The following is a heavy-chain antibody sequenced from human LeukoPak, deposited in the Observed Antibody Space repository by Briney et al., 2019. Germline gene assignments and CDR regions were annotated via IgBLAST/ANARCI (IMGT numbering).Heavy chain of an antibody. J-gene: IGHJ4*02. V-gene: IGHV4-39*01. CDR2: MYYSGTT. CDR3: ARHPPRDRSAFDY. CDR1: GGSISSGSYY. Sequence: ASETLSLTCTVSGGSISSGSYYWGWIRQPPGKGLEWIASMYYSGTTFYSPSLKSRVTISVDTSKNQLSLKLGSVTAADTAVYYCARHPPRDRSAFDYWGQGTLVTVSS.